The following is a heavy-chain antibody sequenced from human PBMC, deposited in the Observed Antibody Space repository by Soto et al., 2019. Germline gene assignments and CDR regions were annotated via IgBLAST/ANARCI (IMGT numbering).Heavy chain of an antibody. V-gene: IGHV1-69*01. CDR1: GGTFSSYA. D-gene: IGHD1-1*01. CDR2: IIPIFGTA. CDR3: ARDNWNPPRRSYYGMDV. J-gene: IGHJ6*02. Sequence: QVQLVQSGAEVKKPGSSVKVSCKASGGTFSSYAISWVRQAPGQGLEWMGGIIPIFGTANYAQKFQGRVTITADESTSTAYMELSSLRSEDTAVYYCARDNWNPPRRSYYGMDVWGQGTTVTVSS.